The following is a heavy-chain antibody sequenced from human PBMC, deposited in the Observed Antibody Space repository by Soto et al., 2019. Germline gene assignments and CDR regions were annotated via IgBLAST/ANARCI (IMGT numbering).Heavy chain of an antibody. Sequence: EVHLLEYGGGLVQPGGSLRLSCVGSGSTFSSDDVSWVRQAPGRGLEWVSGISDSGGSTYYADSVKGRFTISRDNAKNTLYLQMKSPRVEDTALYYCAKDGGWSLAVAGLFDYWGPGTQVTVSS. CDR3: AKDGGWSLAVAGLFDY. CDR2: ISDSGGST. J-gene: IGHJ4*02. CDR1: GSTFSSDD. V-gene: IGHV3-23*01. D-gene: IGHD6-19*01.